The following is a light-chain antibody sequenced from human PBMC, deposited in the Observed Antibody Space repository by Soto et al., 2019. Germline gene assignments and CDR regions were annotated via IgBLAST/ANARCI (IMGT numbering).Light chain of an antibody. CDR3: QQRSHWPPT. J-gene: IGKJ1*01. V-gene: IGKV3-11*01. Sequence: VMTQSPATLSVSPGESVTLSCRASQSIGSNLAWFQQRPGQAPRLLIYDAYNRATGIPARFSGGGSGTDFTLSINNLEPEDFAVYYCQQRSHWPPTFGQGTKVDI. CDR1: QSIGSN. CDR2: DAY.